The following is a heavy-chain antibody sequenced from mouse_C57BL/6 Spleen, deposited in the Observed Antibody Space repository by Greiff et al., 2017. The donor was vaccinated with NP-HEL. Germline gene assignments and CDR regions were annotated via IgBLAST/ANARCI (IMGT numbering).Heavy chain of an antibody. J-gene: IGHJ4*01. CDR3: ARAGYDYSMDY. D-gene: IGHD2-2*01. V-gene: IGHV14-2*01. CDR2: IDPEDGDK. Sequence: EVQLQQSGAELVKPGASVKLSCTASGFNIKDYYMHWVKQRTEQGLEWIGRIDPEDGDKKYAPKFQGKATITADTSSNTAYLQLSSLTSEDTSVYYCARAGYDYSMDYWGQGTSVTVSA. CDR1: GFNIKDYY.